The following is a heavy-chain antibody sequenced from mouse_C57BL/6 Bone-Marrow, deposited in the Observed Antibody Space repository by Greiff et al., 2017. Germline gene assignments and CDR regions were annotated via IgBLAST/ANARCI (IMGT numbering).Heavy chain of an antibody. CDR1: GFPFSSYA. CDR3: DSITTVVAPFAY. D-gene: IGHD1-1*01. CDR2: ISDGGSYT. Sequence: EVHLVESGAGLVKPGGSLKLSCAASGFPFSSYAMSWVRQTPEKRLEWVATISDGGSYTYYPDNVKGRFTISPDNAKNNLYLQMCHLTSEDTGMYYRDSITTVVAPFAYWGQGTLVTVSA. J-gene: IGHJ3*01. V-gene: IGHV5-4*01.